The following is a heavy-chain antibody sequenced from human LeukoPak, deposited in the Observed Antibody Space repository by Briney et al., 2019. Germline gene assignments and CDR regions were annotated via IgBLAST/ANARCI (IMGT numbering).Heavy chain of an antibody. CDR3: AGDVPAAEIDY. D-gene: IGHD2-2*01. CDR1: GGSISSSSYY. V-gene: IGHV4-39*02. CDR2: IYYSGST. Sequence: SETLSLTCTVSGGSISSSSYYWGWIRQPPGKGLEWIGSIYYSGSTYYNPSLKSRVTISVDTSKNQFSLKLSSVTAADTAVYYCAGDVPAAEIDYWGQGTLVTVSS. J-gene: IGHJ4*02.